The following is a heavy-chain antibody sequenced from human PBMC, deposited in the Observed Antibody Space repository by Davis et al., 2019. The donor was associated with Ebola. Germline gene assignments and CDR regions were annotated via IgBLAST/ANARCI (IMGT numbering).Heavy chain of an antibody. CDR2: IRSKAYGGTT. CDR1: GFTFSNYD. CDR3: TRDQSSSWLGFYYYYYYMDV. V-gene: IGHV3-49*04. D-gene: IGHD6-13*01. Sequence: GESLKISCTASGFTFSNYDISWVRQAPGKGLEWVGFIRSKAYGGTTEYAASVKGRFTISRDDSKSIAYLQMNSLKTEDTAVYYCTRDQSSSWLGFYYYYYYMDVWGKGTTVTVSS. J-gene: IGHJ6*03.